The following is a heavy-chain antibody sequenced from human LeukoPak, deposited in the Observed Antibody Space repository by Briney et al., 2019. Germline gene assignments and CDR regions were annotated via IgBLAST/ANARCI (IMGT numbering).Heavy chain of an antibody. D-gene: IGHD2-2*01. Sequence: PGGSLRLSCAASGFTFSSYSMNWVRQAPGKGLEWVSYISSSSSTIYYADSVKGRFTISRDNAKNSLYLQMNSLRAEDTAVYYCASAIVVVPAAPPDWFDPWGQGTLVTVSS. CDR1: GFTFSSYS. CDR2: ISSSSSTI. CDR3: ASAIVVVPAAPPDWFDP. J-gene: IGHJ5*02. V-gene: IGHV3-48*04.